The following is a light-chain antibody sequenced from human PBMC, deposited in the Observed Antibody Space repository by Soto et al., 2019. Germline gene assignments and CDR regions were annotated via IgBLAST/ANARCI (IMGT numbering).Light chain of an antibody. CDR2: GAS. J-gene: IGKJ3*01. Sequence: EIVVTQSPGTLSLSPGERATLSCRASQSVSSNYLAWYQQKPGQAPRLLIYGASSRASEIPDRFSGSGSGTDFTLIISRLEPEDIAMYYCQQYGSTPFTFGPVTKVDVK. CDR3: QQYGSTPFT. CDR1: QSVSSNY. V-gene: IGKV3-20*01.